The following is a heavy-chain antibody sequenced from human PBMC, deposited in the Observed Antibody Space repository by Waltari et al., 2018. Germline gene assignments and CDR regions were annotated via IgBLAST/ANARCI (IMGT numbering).Heavy chain of an antibody. V-gene: IGHV4-59*11. Sequence: QVQLQESGPGLVKPSETLSLTCTVSGGSLSSHYWSWIRQPPGKGLEWIGYIYYSGSTNVNPSPKRRVTISVDTSKNQFSLKLSSVTAADTAVYYCATRTGANWYFDLWGRGTLVTVSS. CDR3: ATRTGANWYFDL. CDR2: IYYSGST. CDR1: GGSLSSHY. D-gene: IGHD3-10*01. J-gene: IGHJ2*01.